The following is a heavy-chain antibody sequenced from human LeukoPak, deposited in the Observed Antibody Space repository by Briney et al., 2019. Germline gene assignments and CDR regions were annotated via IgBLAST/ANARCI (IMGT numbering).Heavy chain of an antibody. CDR2: ISSSSSTI. CDR1: GFTFSSYS. Sequence: GGSLRLSCAAPGFTFSSYSMNWVRQAPGKGLEWVSYISSSSSTIYYADSVKGRFTISRDNAKNSLYLQMNSLRAEDTAVYYCARDDIVVVPAAHYYYYYGMDVWGQGTTVTVSS. V-gene: IGHV3-48*01. J-gene: IGHJ6*02. CDR3: ARDDIVVVPAAHYYYYYGMDV. D-gene: IGHD2-2*01.